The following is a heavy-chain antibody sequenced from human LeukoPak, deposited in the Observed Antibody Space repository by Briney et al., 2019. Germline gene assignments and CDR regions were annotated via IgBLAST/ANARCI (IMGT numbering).Heavy chain of an antibody. D-gene: IGHD5-12*01. V-gene: IGHV3-33*01. J-gene: IGHJ4*02. CDR3: ARGYSGYDGSDY. CDR1: GFTLSSYG. Sequence: GGSLRLSCAASGFTLSSYGMHWVRQAPGKGLEWVAVIWYDGSNKYYADSVKGRFTISRDNSKNTLYLQMNSLRAEDTAVYYCARGYSGYDGSDYWGQGTLVTVSS. CDR2: IWYDGSNK.